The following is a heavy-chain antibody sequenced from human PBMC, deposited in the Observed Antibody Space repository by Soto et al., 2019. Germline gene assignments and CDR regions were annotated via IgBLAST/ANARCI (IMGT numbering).Heavy chain of an antibody. V-gene: IGHV4-59*01. Sequence: SETLSLTCTVSGGSISSYYWSWIRQPPGKGLEWIGYIYYSGSTNYNPSLKSRVTISVDTSKNQFSLKLSSVTAADTAVYYCARPKGSYSSGYYYFDYWGQGTLVTVSS. CDR3: ARPKGSYSSGYYYFDY. CDR2: IYYSGST. D-gene: IGHD6-19*01. CDR1: GGSISSYY. J-gene: IGHJ4*02.